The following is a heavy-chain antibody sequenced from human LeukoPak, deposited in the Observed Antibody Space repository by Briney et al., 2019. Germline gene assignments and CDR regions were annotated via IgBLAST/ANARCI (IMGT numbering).Heavy chain of an antibody. CDR1: GFIFDDYA. Sequence: PGGSLRLSCAASGFIFDDYAVHWVRQAPGKGLEWVSGISWNSGSMEYADSVKGRFTISRDNSKNTLYLQMNSLRAEDTAVYYCAKDYLYSSGWYPGGNWFDPWGQGTLVTVSS. D-gene: IGHD6-19*01. CDR2: ISWNSGSM. J-gene: IGHJ5*02. CDR3: AKDYLYSSGWYPGGNWFDP. V-gene: IGHV3-9*01.